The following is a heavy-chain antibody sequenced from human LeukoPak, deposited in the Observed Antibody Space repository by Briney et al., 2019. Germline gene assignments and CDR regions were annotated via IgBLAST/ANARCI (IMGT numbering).Heavy chain of an antibody. CDR2: IYYSGST. CDR3: AREGGNCSGGSCYSGAFDI. CDR1: GGSISSYY. Sequence: SETLSLTCTVSGGSISSYYWSWIRQPPGKGLEWIGYIYYSGSTFNNPSLNSRVTISVDTSKNQFSLKLSSVTAADTTMYYCAREGGNCSGGSCYSGAFDIWGQGTLVTVSS. V-gene: IGHV4-59*12. D-gene: IGHD2-15*01. J-gene: IGHJ3*02.